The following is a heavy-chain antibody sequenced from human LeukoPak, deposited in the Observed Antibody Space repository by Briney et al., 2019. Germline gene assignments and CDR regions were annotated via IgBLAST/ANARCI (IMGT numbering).Heavy chain of an antibody. CDR2: IYPGDSDT. CDR1: GYSFTSYW. D-gene: IGHD2-2*01. V-gene: IGHV5-51*01. J-gene: IGHJ5*02. Sequence: GESLKISCKGSGYSFTSYWIGWVRQMPGKGLEWMGIIYPGDSDTRYSPSFQGQVTISADKSISTAYLQWSSLKASDTVMYYCARSLRYCSSTSCYNNWFNPWGQGTLVTVSS. CDR3: ARSLRYCSSTSCYNNWFNP.